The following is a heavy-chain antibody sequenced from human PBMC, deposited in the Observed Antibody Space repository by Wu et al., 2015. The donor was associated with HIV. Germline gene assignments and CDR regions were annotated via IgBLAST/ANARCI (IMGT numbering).Heavy chain of an antibody. D-gene: IGHD3-22*01. Sequence: QVQLVQSGAEVKKPGASVKVSCKASGYTFTSFDISWVRQAPGQGPEWMGWISAYNGNTNYAQKIQGRVTMTTDTSTSTAYMELRSLRSDDTAVYYCARFLNYYDSSRYYYYMDVVGQRDHGHRFL. V-gene: IGHV1-18*01. CDR1: GYTFTSFD. CDR2: ISAYNGNT. J-gene: IGHJ6*03. CDR3: ARFLNYYDSSRYYYYMDV.